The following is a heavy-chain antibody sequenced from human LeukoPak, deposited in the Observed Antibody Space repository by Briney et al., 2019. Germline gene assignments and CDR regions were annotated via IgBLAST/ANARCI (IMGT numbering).Heavy chain of an antibody. Sequence: SETLSLTCTVSGGSISSGDYYWSWIRQPPGKGLEWIGYIYYSGSTNYNPSLKSRVTISVDTSKNQFSLKLSSVTAADTAVYYCARGSTIRGPVRGAVAGTMFYFDYWGQGTLVTVSS. CDR3: ARGSTIRGPVRGAVAGTMFYFDY. J-gene: IGHJ4*02. CDR2: IYYSGST. V-gene: IGHV4-30-4*01. CDR1: GGSISSGDYY. D-gene: IGHD6-19*01.